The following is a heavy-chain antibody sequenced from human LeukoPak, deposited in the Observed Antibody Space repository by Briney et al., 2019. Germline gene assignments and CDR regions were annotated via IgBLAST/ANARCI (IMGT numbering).Heavy chain of an antibody. D-gene: IGHD6-19*01. CDR1: GFTFSDYY. V-gene: IGHV3-11*06. J-gene: IGHJ4*02. Sequence: GGSLRLSCAASGFTFSDYYMSWIRQAPGKGLEWVSSISSSSSYIYYADSVKGRFTISRDNAKNSLYLQMNSLRAEDTAVYYCATVGYSSGWHSPIDYWGQGTLVTVSS. CDR3: ATVGYSSGWHSPIDY. CDR2: ISSSSSYI.